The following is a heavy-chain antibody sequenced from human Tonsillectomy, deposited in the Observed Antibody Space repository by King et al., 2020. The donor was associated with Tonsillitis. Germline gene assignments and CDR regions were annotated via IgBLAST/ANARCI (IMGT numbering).Heavy chain of an antibody. J-gene: IGHJ3*02. CDR1: GFTFSSYA. CDR2: ISGSGGST. D-gene: IGHD6-13*01. V-gene: IGHV3-23*04. CDR3: AKGRAPPSWSRRGLDAFDI. Sequence: VQLVESGGGLVKPGGSLRLSCAASGFTFSSYAMSWVRQAPGKGLEWVSAISGSGGSTYYAYSVKGRFTISRDNSKNTLYLQMNSLRAEDTAVYYCAKGRAPPSWSRRGLDAFDIWGQGTMVTVSS.